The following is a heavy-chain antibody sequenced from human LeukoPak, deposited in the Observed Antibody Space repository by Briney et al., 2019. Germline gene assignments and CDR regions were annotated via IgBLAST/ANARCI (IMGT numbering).Heavy chain of an antibody. CDR3: AKDGQYCSGGSCYSVNWYFDL. D-gene: IGHD2-15*01. J-gene: IGHJ2*01. V-gene: IGHV3-11*01. CDR2: ISTSAGTI. Sequence: GGSLRLSCAASGFTFSDYYMTWIRQAPGKGLEWISYISTSAGTIYYADSVKGRFTISRDNSKNTLYLQMNSLRAEDTAVYYCAKDGQYCSGGSCYSVNWYFDLWGRGTLVTVSS. CDR1: GFTFSDYY.